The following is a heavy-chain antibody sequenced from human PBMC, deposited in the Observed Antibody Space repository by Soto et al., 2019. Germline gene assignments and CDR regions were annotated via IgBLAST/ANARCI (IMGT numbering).Heavy chain of an antibody. CDR3: ATFTLSGYDFHWFDP. CDR2: FDPEDGET. Sequence: ASVKVSCKVSGYTLTELSMHWVRQAPGKGLERMGGFDPEDGETIYAQKFQGRVTMTEDTSTDTAYMELSSLRSEDTAVYYCATFTLSGYDFHWFDPWGQGTLVTVSS. J-gene: IGHJ5*02. V-gene: IGHV1-24*01. CDR1: GYTLTELS. D-gene: IGHD5-12*01.